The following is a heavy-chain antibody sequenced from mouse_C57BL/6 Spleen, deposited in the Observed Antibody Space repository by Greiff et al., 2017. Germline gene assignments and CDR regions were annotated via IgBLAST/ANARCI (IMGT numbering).Heavy chain of an antibody. CDR2: INPSTGGT. CDR1: GYSFTGYY. J-gene: IGHJ1*03. V-gene: IGHV1-42*01. Sequence: EVQLQESGPELVKPGASVKISCKASGYSFTGYYMNWVKQSPEKSLEWIGEINPSTGGTTYNQKFKAKATLTVDKSSSTAYMQLKSLTSEDSAVYYCARNPYFDVWGTGTTGTVSS. CDR3: ARNPYFDV.